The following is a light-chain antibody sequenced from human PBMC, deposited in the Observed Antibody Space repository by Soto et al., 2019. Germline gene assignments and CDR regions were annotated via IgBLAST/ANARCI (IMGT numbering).Light chain of an antibody. CDR2: EVS. CDR1: SSDVGGYDY. J-gene: IGLJ2*01. CDR3: SSYAGSNNLV. Sequence: QSALTQPPSASGSPGQSVTISCTGTSSDVGGYDYVSWYQQHPGKAPKLMFYEVSKRPSGVPDRFSGSKSGNTASLTVSGLQAEDEAEYYCSSYAGSNNLVFGGGTKVTVL. V-gene: IGLV2-8*01.